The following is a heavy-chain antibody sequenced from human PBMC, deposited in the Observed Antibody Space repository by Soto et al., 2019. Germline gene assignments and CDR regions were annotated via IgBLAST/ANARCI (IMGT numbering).Heavy chain of an antibody. CDR3: ARAGATVTLDY. D-gene: IGHD4-17*01. CDR2: INHSGST. Sequence: QVQLQQWGAGLLKPSETLSLTRAVYGGSFSGYYWSWIRQPPGKGLEWIGEINHSGSTNYNPSLKSRVTISVDTSKNQFSLKLSSVTAADTAVYYCARAGATVTLDYWGQGTLVTVSS. V-gene: IGHV4-34*01. J-gene: IGHJ4*02. CDR1: GGSFSGYY.